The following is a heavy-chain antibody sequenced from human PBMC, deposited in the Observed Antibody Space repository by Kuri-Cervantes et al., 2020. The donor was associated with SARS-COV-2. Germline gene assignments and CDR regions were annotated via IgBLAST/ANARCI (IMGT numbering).Heavy chain of an antibody. J-gene: IGHJ4*02. CDR3: ARAMITIFVGGAFDY. Sequence: GGSLRLSCVASGCTFSDYAIHWARQAPGKGLEWVSSISSSSSYIYYADSVKGRFTISRDNAKNSLYLQMNSLRAEDTAVYYCARAMITIFVGGAFDYWGQGTLVTVSS. D-gene: IGHD3-3*01. CDR2: ISSSSSYI. V-gene: IGHV3-21*01. CDR1: GCTFSDYA.